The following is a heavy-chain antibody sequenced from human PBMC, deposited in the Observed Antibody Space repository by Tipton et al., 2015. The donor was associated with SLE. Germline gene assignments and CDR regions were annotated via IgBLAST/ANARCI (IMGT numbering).Heavy chain of an antibody. J-gene: IGHJ6*03. CDR1: GGSISSYY. CDR2: IYYSGST. V-gene: IGHV4-59*01. D-gene: IGHD1-1*01. CDR3: ARGTKLENLYYFYMDV. Sequence: TLSLTCTVSGGSISSYYWSWIRQPPGKGLEWIGYIYYSGSTNYNPSLKSRVTISVDTSKNQFSLKLSSVTAADTAVYYCARGTKLENLYYFYMDVWGKGTTVTVSS.